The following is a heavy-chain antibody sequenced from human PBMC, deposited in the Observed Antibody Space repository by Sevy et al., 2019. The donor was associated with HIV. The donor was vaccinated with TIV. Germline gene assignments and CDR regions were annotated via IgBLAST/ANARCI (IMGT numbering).Heavy chain of an antibody. CDR1: GFTFSDSW. V-gene: IGHV3-7*01. J-gene: IGHJ4*02. CDR2: INQAGSDK. D-gene: IGHD2-15*01. CDR3: AGGGFLSRY. Sequence: GGSLRLSCAASGFTFSDSWMTWVRQDPGKGLEWVANINQAGSDKYYVDSVRGRFTISRDNAKNSLYLQMNSLRVEDTALYYCAGGGFLSRYWGQGSLVTVSS.